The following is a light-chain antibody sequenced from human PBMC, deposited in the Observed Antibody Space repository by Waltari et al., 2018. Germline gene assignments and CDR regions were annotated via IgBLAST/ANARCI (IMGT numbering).Light chain of an antibody. Sequence: QSALTQPPSASGSPGQSVTISCTGTSSDIGTYKYVSWYQRHPGKAPKLVIYEVSKRPSGVPDRFSGSKSANTASLTVSGLQAEDEADYYCSSYTASNSLVFGGGTKLTVL. CDR2: EVS. V-gene: IGLV2-8*01. CDR3: SSYTASNSLV. CDR1: SSDIGTYKY. J-gene: IGLJ2*01.